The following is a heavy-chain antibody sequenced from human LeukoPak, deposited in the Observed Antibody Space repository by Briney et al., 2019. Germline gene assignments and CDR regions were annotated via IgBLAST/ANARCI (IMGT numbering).Heavy chain of an antibody. Sequence: NPGGSLRLSCAASGFTFSSYSMNWVRQAPGKGLEWVSSISSSSSYIYYADSVKGRFTISRDNAKNSLYLQMNSLRAEDTAVYYCAREGFGELLPFDPWGQGTLVTVSS. J-gene: IGHJ5*02. V-gene: IGHV3-21*01. CDR1: GFTFSSYS. CDR3: AREGFGELLPFDP. D-gene: IGHD3-10*01. CDR2: ISSSSSYI.